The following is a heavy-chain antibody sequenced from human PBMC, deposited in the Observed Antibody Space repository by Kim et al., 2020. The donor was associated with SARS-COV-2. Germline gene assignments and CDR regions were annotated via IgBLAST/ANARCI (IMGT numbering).Heavy chain of an antibody. CDR3: ARHAGTYFYWFDL. Sequence: SVKVSCKASGGTFSSDSITWVRQGPGQGLEWMGEINPIFGPPNYAQKFQGRVSITADESTTTVYMELSSLTSDDTAVYYCARHAGTYFYWFDLWGQGTL. D-gene: IGHD3-10*01. J-gene: IGHJ5*02. V-gene: IGHV1-69*13. CDR2: INPIFGPP. CDR1: GGTFSSDS.